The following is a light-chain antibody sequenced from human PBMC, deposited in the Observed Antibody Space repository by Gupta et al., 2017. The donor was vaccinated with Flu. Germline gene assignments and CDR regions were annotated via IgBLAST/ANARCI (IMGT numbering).Light chain of an antibody. Sequence: ATRSVAPRYRGTRQCRGRRNGTNNVALYRQKPGQAPRLLIYGASTRATGFPARFSGSGYGTEFRFKISRVESEDFAVYYCTQYLQCPRTFGGGTKVEIK. CDR2: GAS. V-gene: IGKV3-15*01. CDR3: TQYLQCPRT. CDR1: RNGTNN. J-gene: IGKJ4*01.